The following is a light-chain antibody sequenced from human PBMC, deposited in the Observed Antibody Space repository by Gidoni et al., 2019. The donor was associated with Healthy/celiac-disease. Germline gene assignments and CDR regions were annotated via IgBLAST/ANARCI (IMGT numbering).Light chain of an antibody. CDR1: QDISNY. CDR3: QQYDNLLT. Sequence: DIQITQYTSYLSESVGARVTITCQASQDISNYLNWYQQKPGKAPNLLIYDASNLETGVPSRFSGNGSGTDFTFTISSLQPVDIATYYCQQYDNLLTFGGGTKVEIK. CDR2: DAS. V-gene: IGKV1-33*01. J-gene: IGKJ4*01.